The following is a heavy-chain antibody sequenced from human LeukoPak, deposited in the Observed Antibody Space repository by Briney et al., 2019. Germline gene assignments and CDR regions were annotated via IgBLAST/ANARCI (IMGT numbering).Heavy chain of an antibody. Sequence: SETLSLSCTVSGGSISSDSYYWGWIRQPPGKGLEWIGSIYYSGSTYYNPSLKSRVTISVDTSKNQFSLKLSSVTAADTAVYYCARNPMTPFWYFDLWGRGTLVTVSS. V-gene: IGHV4-39*07. CDR3: ARNPMTPFWYFDL. J-gene: IGHJ2*01. CDR2: IYYSGST. CDR1: GGSISSDSYY.